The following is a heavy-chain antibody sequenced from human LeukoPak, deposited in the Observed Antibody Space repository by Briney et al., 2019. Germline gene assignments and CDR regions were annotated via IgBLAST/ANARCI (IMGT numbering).Heavy chain of an antibody. CDR3: ARDRGYYDSRSFDI. CDR1: GGSIISSSYY. CDR2: IYYSGST. Sequence: SETLSLTCTVSGGSIISSSYYWGWIRQPPGKGLEWIGSIYYSGSTYYNPSLKSRVTISVDTSKNQFSLKLSSVTAADTAVYYCARDRGYYDSRSFDIWGQGTMVTVSS. J-gene: IGHJ3*02. D-gene: IGHD3-22*01. V-gene: IGHV4-39*07.